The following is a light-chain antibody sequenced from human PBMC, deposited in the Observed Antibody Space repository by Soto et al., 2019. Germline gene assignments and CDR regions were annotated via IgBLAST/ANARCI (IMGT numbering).Light chain of an antibody. J-gene: IGKJ1*01. V-gene: IGKV1-5*03. Sequence: DIQMTQSPSTLSASVGDRVIITCRASQNVNSWLAWYQQKPGKAPKLLIYKASNLENGVPSRFSGSGSGTEFTLTISGLQPDDFASYYCQQYNNYSGTFGQGTKVEIK. CDR2: KAS. CDR3: QQYNNYSGT. CDR1: QNVNSW.